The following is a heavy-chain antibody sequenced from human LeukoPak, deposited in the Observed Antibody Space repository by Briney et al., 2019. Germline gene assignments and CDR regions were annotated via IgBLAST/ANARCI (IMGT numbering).Heavy chain of an antibody. V-gene: IGHV4-59*01. Sequence: PSETLSLTCTVSGGSISSYYWSWIRQPPGKGLEWIGYIYYSGSTNYNPSLKSRVTISVDTSKNQFSLKLSSVTAADTAVYYCARGRFPGIAAAGLFDYWGQGTLVTVSS. D-gene: IGHD6-13*01. CDR1: GGSISSYY. CDR2: IYYSGST. CDR3: ARGRFPGIAAAGLFDY. J-gene: IGHJ4*02.